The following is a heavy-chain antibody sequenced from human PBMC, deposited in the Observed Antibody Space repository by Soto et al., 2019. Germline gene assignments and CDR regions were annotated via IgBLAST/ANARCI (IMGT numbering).Heavy chain of an antibody. Sequence: QVQLQQWGAGLLKPSETLSLTCAVYGGSFSGYYWSWIRQPPGKGLEWIGEINHSGSTNYNPSLKRRVTISVDTSKNQFSLKLSSVTAADTAVYYCARGGWLRLPEYWGQGTLVTVSS. CDR2: INHSGST. D-gene: IGHD5-12*01. V-gene: IGHV4-34*01. CDR3: ARGGWLRLPEY. J-gene: IGHJ4*02. CDR1: GGSFSGYY.